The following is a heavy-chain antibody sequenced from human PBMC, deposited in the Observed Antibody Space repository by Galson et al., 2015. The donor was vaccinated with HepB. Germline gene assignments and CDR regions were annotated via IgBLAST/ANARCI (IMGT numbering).Heavy chain of an antibody. Sequence: SVKVSCKASGYTFTSYYMHWVRQAPGQGLEWMGIINPSGGSTSYAQKFQGRVTMTRDTSTSTVYMELSSLRSEDTAVYYCARGATVVTQIRTYYYGMDVWGQGTTVTVSS. CDR3: ARGATVVTQIRTYYYGMDV. CDR2: INPSGGST. CDR1: GYTFTSYY. D-gene: IGHD4-23*01. J-gene: IGHJ6*02. V-gene: IGHV1-46*03.